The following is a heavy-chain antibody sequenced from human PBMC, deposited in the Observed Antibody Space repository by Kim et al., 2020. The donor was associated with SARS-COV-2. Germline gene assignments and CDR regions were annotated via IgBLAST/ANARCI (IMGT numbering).Heavy chain of an antibody. D-gene: IGHD6-19*01. CDR3: ARVPDSAHSSGSQFFGY. V-gene: IGHV1-8*01. Sequence: ASVKVSCKASGYTFTSYDINWVRQATGQGLESMGWMNPNSGNTGYAQKFQGRVTMTRNTSINTAYMELTSLRPEDTAVYFCARVPDSAHSSGSQFFGYWGQGTLVTVSS. J-gene: IGHJ4*02. CDR1: GYTFTSYD. CDR2: MNPNSGNT.